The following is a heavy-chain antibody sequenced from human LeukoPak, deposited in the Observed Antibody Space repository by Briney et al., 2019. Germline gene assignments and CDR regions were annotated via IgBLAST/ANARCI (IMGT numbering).Heavy chain of an antibody. CDR3: AKGPYYGSGSYYNNDAFDI. V-gene: IGHV3-23*01. CDR2: ISGSGGST. CDR1: GFTFSSCS. D-gene: IGHD3-10*01. J-gene: IGHJ3*02. Sequence: SGGSLRLSCAASGFTFSSCSMNWVRQAPGKGLEWVSAISGSGGSTYYADSVKGRFTISRDNSKNTLYLQMNSLRAEDTAVYYCAKGPYYGSGSYYNNDAFDIWGQGTMVTVSS.